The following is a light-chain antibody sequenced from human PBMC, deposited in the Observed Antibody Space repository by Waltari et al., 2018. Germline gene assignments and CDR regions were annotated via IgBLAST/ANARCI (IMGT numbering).Light chain of an antibody. CDR3: AAWDRSLRIVV. V-gene: IGLV1-44*01. Sequence: QSVLTQPPSASGTPGQRVTISCSGSRSHIGLRTVNWYQQFPGTAPKLLIYGVIHRPSGVPDRFSGSKSGTSASLAISGLQSEDEADYFCAAWDRSLRIVVFGGGTKLTVL. J-gene: IGLJ2*01. CDR1: RSHIGLRT. CDR2: GVI.